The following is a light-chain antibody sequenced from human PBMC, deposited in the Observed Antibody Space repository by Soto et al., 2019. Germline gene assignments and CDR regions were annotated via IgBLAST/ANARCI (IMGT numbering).Light chain of an antibody. CDR1: QTINNN. J-gene: IGKJ1*01. V-gene: IGKV3-15*01. Sequence: ETVMTQSPATLSVSPGEGATLSCRASQTINNNLAWYQQKPGQAPRLLIYGASRRATGVPARFSGSGSGTEFTLTISSLQSEDFAVYYCQHYNNGPRFGKGTKVDIK. CDR3: QHYNNGPR. CDR2: GAS.